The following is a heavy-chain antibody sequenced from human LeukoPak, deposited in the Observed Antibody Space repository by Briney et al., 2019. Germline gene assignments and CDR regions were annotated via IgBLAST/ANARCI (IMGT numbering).Heavy chain of an antibody. V-gene: IGHV3-30-3*01. CDR3: ARALHYYDSSGYPLW. D-gene: IGHD3-22*01. CDR1: GFTFSSYA. CDR2: ISYDGSNK. J-gene: IGHJ4*02. Sequence: PGGSLRLSCAASGFTFSSYAMHWVRQAPGKGLEWVAVISYDGSNKYYADSVKGRFTISRDNSKNTLYLQMNSLRAEDTAVYYCARALHYYDSSGYPLWWGQGTLVTVSS.